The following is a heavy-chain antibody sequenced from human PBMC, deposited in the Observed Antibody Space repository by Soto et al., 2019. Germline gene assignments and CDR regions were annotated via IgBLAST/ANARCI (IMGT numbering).Heavy chain of an antibody. V-gene: IGHV3-48*01. CDR1: GFTFSSHS. CDR2: ISSSSSTI. J-gene: IGHJ6*03. D-gene: IGHD3-3*01. CDR3: ARDPNYNFWSGYYTGIQYYYYYMDV. Sequence: GGSLRLSCAASGFTFSSHSMNWVRQAPGKGLEWVSYISSSSSTIYYADSVKGRFTISRDNAKNSLYLQMNSLRAEDTAVYYCARDPNYNFWSGYYTGIQYYYYYMDVWGKGTTVTVSS.